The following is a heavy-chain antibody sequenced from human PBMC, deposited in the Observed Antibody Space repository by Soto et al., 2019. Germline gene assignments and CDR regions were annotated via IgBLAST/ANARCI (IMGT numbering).Heavy chain of an antibody. Sequence: GASVKVSCKASGYTFTSYYMHWVRQAPGQGLEWMGIINPSGGSTSYAQKFQGRVTMTRDTSTSTVYMELSSLRSEDTAVYYCARDPYYYDSSGYYYGFDPWGQGTLVTVSS. CDR2: INPSGGST. V-gene: IGHV1-46*03. J-gene: IGHJ5*02. D-gene: IGHD3-22*01. CDR1: GYTFTSYY. CDR3: ARDPYYYDSSGYYYGFDP.